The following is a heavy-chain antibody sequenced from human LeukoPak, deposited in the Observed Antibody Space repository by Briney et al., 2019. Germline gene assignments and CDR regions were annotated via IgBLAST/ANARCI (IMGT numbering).Heavy chain of an antibody. D-gene: IGHD3-16*01. Sequence: PGGSLRLSCTASGFTFGDHAMSWVRQAPGKGLEWVGFIRSKTYGKTTEYAASVKGRFTISRDDSKNIAYLQMNSLKTEDTAIYYCTRFVPYLDYWGRGTLVTVSS. CDR1: GFTFGDHA. V-gene: IGHV3-49*04. CDR3: TRFVPYLDY. J-gene: IGHJ4*02. CDR2: IRSKTYGKTT.